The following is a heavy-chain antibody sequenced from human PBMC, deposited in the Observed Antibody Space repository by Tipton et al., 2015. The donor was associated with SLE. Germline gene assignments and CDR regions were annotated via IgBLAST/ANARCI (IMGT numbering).Heavy chain of an antibody. J-gene: IGHJ1*01. V-gene: IGHV4-30-2*01. CDR2: IFHSGTT. CDR3: ASDCGPDCSPMEFCPL. CDR1: GRSMTRFS. D-gene: IGHD2-21*01. Sequence: TLSLTCAVSGRSMTRFSWSWIRQPPGKGLEWIGYIFHSGTTYYKPSLKTRLSMSVDKSKNQFSLNLSSVTAADTAVYYCASDCGPDCSPMEFCPLWDPGPLVTVSS.